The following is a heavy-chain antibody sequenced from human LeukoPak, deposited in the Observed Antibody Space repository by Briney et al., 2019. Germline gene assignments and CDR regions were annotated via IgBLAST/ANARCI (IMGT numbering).Heavy chain of an antibody. CDR1: GFIVSSTY. J-gene: IGHJ4*02. CDR3: ARDNYGGNLDY. Sequence: GGSLRLSCAASGFIVSSTYMSWVRQAPGRGLEWVSVIYIGGSTYYADSVKGRFTISRDNSKNTLYLQMNSLRAEDTAVYYCARDNYGGNLDYWGQGTLVTVSS. V-gene: IGHV3-53*01. CDR2: IYIGGST. D-gene: IGHD4-23*01.